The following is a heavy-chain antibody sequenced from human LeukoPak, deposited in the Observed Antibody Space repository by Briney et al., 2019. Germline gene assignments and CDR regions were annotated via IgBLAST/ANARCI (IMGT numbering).Heavy chain of an antibody. CDR1: GGTFSSYA. D-gene: IGHD2-2*01. J-gene: IGHJ5*02. CDR3: ARGVVPAAMGWFDP. CDR2: IIPISGTA. V-gene: IGHV1-69*05. Sequence: ASVKVSCKASGGTFSSYAISWVRQAPGQGLEWMGGIIPISGTANYAQKFQGRVTITTDESTSTAYMELSSLRSEDTAVYYCARGVVPAAMGWFDPWGQGTLVTVSS.